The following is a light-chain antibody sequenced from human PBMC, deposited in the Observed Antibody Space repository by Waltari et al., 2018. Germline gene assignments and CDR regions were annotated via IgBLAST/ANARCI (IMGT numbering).Light chain of an antibody. CDR1: SGRSSHA. CDR2: VNSDGSH. J-gene: IGLJ3*02. Sequence: QLMLTQSPSASASLGAPVRLTCTLSSGRSSHAGAWHQQQPGKGPRYLMRVNSDGSHIKGDGITDRFSGSSSGAERYLPISSLQSEDEADYYCQTGGFGIWVFGGGTKLTVL. CDR3: QTGGFGIWV. V-gene: IGLV4-69*01.